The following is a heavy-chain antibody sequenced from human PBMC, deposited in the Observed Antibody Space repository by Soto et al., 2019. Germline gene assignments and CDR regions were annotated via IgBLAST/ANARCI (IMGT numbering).Heavy chain of an antibody. D-gene: IGHD3-10*02. J-gene: IGHJ3*02. CDR3: ARDPGSLVFGAFDI. Sequence: GGSLRPSCAASGFTFSSYSMNWVRQAPGKGLEWVSSISSSSSYIYYADSVKGRFTISRDNAKNSLYLQMNSLRAEDTAVYYCARDPGSLVFGAFDIWGQGTMVTVSS. CDR2: ISSSSSYI. CDR1: GFTFSSYS. V-gene: IGHV3-21*01.